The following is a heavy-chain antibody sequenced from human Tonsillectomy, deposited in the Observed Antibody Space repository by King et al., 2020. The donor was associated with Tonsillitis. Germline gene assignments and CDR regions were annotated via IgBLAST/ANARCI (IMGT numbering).Heavy chain of an antibody. Sequence: VQLVESGGGLVQPGGSLRLSCAASGFTFSYYWMSWVRQAPGKGLEWLSNINQDRGETFYVDSVKGRFTISRDNAKNSLYIQMNSLRAEDTAVYYCAGAHVGTTGGGYFDYWGQGTLVTVSS. CDR1: GFTFSYYW. CDR3: AGAHVGTTGGGYFDY. D-gene: IGHD1-26*01. V-gene: IGHV3-7*01. CDR2: INQDRGET. J-gene: IGHJ4*02.